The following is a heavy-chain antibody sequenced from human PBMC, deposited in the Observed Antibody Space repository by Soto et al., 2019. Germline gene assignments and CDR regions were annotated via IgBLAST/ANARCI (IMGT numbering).Heavy chain of an antibody. D-gene: IGHD2-8*01. V-gene: IGHV3-33*01. J-gene: IGHJ6*02. CDR3: ARSIEGVYAIYYYYGMDV. Sequence: QVQLVESGGGVVQPGRSLRLSCAASGFTFNDYGMHWVRQAPGKGLEWVAVIWYDGSNKYYADSVRGRFTISRDNSKSTLYLQMNSLRAEDTAVYYCARSIEGVYAIYYYYGMDVWGQGTTVTVSS. CDR1: GFTFNDYG. CDR2: IWYDGSNK.